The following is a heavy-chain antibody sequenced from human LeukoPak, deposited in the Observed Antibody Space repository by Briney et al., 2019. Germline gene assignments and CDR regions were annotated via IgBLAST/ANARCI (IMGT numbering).Heavy chain of an antibody. CDR3: ATGYSSSWYVYYYYGMDV. CDR2: FDPEDGET. CDR1: GYTLTELS. J-gene: IGHJ6*02. V-gene: IGHV1-24*01. D-gene: IGHD6-13*01. Sequence: GASVKVSCKVSGYTLTELSMHWVRQAPGKGLEWMGGFDPEDGETIYAQKFQGRVTMTEDTSTDTAYMELSSLRSEDTAVYYCATGYSSSWYVYYYYGMDVWGQGTTVTVSS.